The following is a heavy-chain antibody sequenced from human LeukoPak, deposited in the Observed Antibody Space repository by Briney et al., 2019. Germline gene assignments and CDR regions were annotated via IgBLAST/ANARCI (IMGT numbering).Heavy chain of an antibody. V-gene: IGHV4-39*07. CDR3: ARGLAAPGPFDY. CDR2: IRYSGST. Sequence: PSETLSLTCTVSGGSISGSSYYWGWIRQPPGKGLEWIGSIRYSGSTYYNPSLKSRVTISVDTSKNQFSLQLSSVTAADTAVYYCARGLAAPGPFDYWGQGTLVTVSS. CDR1: GGSISGSSYY. D-gene: IGHD6-13*01. J-gene: IGHJ4*02.